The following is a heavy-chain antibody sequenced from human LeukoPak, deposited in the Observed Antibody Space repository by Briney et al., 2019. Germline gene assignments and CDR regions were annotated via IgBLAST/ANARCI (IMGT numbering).Heavy chain of an antibody. CDR1: GFTFSIFS. V-gene: IGHV3-48*01. J-gene: IGHJ3*02. CDR3: ARARGTMVDAFDI. D-gene: IGHD3-10*01. Sequence: PGGSLRLSCAASGFTFSIFSMNWVRQAPGKGLEWVSYISSSSSSIYYADSVKGRFTVSRDNAKNSLYLQMSSLRAEDTAVFYCARARGTMVDAFDIWGQGTMVTVSS. CDR2: ISSSSSSI.